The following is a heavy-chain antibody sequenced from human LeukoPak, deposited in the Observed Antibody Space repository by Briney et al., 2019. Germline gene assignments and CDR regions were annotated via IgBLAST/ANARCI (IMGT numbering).Heavy chain of an antibody. CDR2: INSDGSTT. Sequence: PGGSLRLSCAASGFTFSSYWMHWVRQAPGKGLVWVSRINSDGSTTSYADSVKGRFTISRDNAKKTLYLQMNSLRAEDTAVYYCASGFLYYYYMDVWGKGTTVTISS. CDR1: GFTFSSYW. CDR3: ASGFLYYYYMDV. V-gene: IGHV3-74*01. J-gene: IGHJ6*03. D-gene: IGHD3-10*01.